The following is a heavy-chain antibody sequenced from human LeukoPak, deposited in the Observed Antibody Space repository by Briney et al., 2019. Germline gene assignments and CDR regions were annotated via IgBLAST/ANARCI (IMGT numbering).Heavy chain of an antibody. CDR3: ARLGVVAAAGTYYRYFDL. CDR2: IYYSGST. D-gene: IGHD6-13*01. V-gene: IGHV4-61*01. CDR1: GVSVSSGSYY. J-gene: IGHJ2*01. Sequence: SETLSLTCTVSGVSVSSGSYYWSWIRQPPGKGLEWIGYIYYSGSTNYNPSLKSRVTISVDTSKNQFSLKLSSVTAADTAVYYCARLGVVAAAGTYYRYFDLWGRGTLVTVSS.